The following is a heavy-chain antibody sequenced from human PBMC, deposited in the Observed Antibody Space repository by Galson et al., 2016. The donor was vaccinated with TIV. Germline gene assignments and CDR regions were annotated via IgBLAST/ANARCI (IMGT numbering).Heavy chain of an antibody. Sequence: SVKVSCKASGGRLSTYSINWVRQAPGQGLEWMGRIIPIPGIADYAQKFQDRVTITADTSMSTAYMDLSSLKSEDTAVYYCTWGEDLDFWGNGTTVTVSS. J-gene: IGHJ6*04. V-gene: IGHV1-69*02. CDR1: GGRLSTYS. CDR2: IIPIPGIA. D-gene: IGHD3-16*01. CDR3: TWGEDLDF.